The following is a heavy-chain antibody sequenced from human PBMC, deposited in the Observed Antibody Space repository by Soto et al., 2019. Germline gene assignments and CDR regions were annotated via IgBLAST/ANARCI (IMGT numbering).Heavy chain of an antibody. J-gene: IGHJ4*02. CDR1: GFTFSSYS. V-gene: IGHV3-21*01. D-gene: IGHD5-12*01. CDR2: ISSSSSYI. CDR3: ARGARGLRDFDY. Sequence: LRLSCAASGFTFSSYSMNWVRQAPRKGLEWVSSISSSSSYIYYADSVKGRFTISRDNAKNSLYLQMNSLRAEDTAVYYCARGARGLRDFDYWGQGTLVTVSS.